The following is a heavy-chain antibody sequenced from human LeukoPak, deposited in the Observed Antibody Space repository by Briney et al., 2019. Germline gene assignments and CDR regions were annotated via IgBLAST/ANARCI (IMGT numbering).Heavy chain of an antibody. D-gene: IGHD5-18*01. CDR1: GFTFEDYG. V-gene: IGHV3-20*04. CDR2: ISWNSGSI. Sequence: GGSLRLSCAASGFTFEDYGMSWVRQVPGKGLEWVSGISWNSGSIGYADSVKGRFTISRDNAKNSLYLQMNSLRAEDTAVYYCARDLSGIAGYTYGRGIDYWGQGTLVTVSS. CDR3: ARDLSGIAGYTYGRGIDY. J-gene: IGHJ4*02.